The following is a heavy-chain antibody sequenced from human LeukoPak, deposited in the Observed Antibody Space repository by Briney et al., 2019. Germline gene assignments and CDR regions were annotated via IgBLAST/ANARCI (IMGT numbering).Heavy chain of an antibody. CDR3: ARGSLLWFGGFYSKRTPFDY. CDR1: GGSFSGYY. CDR2: INHSGST. Sequence: SETLSLTCAVYGGSFSGYYWSWIRQPPGKGLEWIEEINHSGSTNYNPSLKSRVTISVDTSKNQFSLKLSSVTAADTAVYYCARGSLLWFGGFYSKRTPFDYWGQGTLVTVSS. V-gene: IGHV4-34*01. J-gene: IGHJ4*02. D-gene: IGHD3-10*01.